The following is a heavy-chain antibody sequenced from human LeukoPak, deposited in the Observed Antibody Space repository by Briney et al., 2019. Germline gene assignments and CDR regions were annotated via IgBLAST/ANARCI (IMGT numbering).Heavy chain of an antibody. D-gene: IGHD3-9*01. Sequence: ASVKVSCKVSGYTLTELSMHWVRQAPGKGLEWMGGFDPEDGETIYAQKFQGRVTMTEDTSTDTAYMELSSLRSEDTAVYYWATVRGVRYSDWLLEVHYFDYWGQGTLVTVSS. CDR3: ATVRGVRYSDWLLEVHYFDY. V-gene: IGHV1-24*01. CDR1: GYTLTELS. J-gene: IGHJ4*02. CDR2: FDPEDGET.